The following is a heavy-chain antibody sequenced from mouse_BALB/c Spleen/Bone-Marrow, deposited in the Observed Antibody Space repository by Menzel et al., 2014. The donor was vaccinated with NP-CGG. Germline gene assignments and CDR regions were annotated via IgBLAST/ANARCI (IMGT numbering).Heavy chain of an antibody. CDR2: INPSNGRT. V-gene: IGHV1S81*02. D-gene: IGHD1-2*01. Sequence: VQLQQSGAELVKPGASVKLSCKASGYTFTSYWMEWVKQRPGQGLEWIGEINPSNGRTNYNEKFKSKATLTVDKSSSTAYMQLSSPTSEDSAVYYCAREAYYGPDYWGQGTTLTVSS. CDR1: GYTFTSYW. J-gene: IGHJ2*01. CDR3: AREAYYGPDY.